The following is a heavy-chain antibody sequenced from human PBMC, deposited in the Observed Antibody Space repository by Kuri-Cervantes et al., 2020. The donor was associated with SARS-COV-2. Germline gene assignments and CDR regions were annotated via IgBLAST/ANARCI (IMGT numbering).Heavy chain of an antibody. CDR2: IYSGGST. CDR1: GFTVSSNY. D-gene: IGHD4-11*01. CDR3: ARVSRGYSNSQYYYYGMDV. Sequence: GESLKISCAASGFTVSSNYMSWVRQAPGKGLEWVSVIYSGGSTYYADSVKGRFTISRDNSKNTLYLQMNSLRAEDTAVYYCARVSRGYSNSQYYYYGMDVWGQGTTVTVSS. J-gene: IGHJ6*02. V-gene: IGHV3-53*01.